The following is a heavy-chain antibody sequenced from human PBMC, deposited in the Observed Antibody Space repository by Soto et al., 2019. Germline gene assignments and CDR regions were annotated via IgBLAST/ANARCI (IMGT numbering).Heavy chain of an antibody. CDR1: GGSFSGYY. D-gene: IGHD3-16*02. Sequence: ETLSLTCAVYGGSFSGYYWSWIRQPPGKGLEWIGEINHSGSTNYNPSLKSRVTISVDTSKNQFSLKLSSVTAADTAVYYCARSDIMITFGGVIVRRGVDVWGQGTTVTVSS. J-gene: IGHJ6*02. CDR2: INHSGST. CDR3: ARSDIMITFGGVIVRRGVDV. V-gene: IGHV4-34*01.